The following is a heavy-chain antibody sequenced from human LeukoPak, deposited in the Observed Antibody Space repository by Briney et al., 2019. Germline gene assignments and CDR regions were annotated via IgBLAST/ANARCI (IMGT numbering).Heavy chain of an antibody. CDR1: GGSISSYY. D-gene: IGHD1-26*01. Sequence: PSETLSLTCTVSGGSISSYYGRWIRQPPGKGLEWIGYIYYSGSTNYNPSLKSRVTISVDTSKNQFSLKLSSVTAADTAVYYCASLYSGSYSFGYWGQGTLVTVSS. CDR3: ASLYSGSYSFGY. V-gene: IGHV4-59*08. J-gene: IGHJ4*02. CDR2: IYYSGST.